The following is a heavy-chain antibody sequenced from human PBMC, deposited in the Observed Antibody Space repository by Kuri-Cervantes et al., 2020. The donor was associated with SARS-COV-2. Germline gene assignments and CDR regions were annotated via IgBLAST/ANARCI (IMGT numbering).Heavy chain of an antibody. CDR3: ARDEVAGEGWADFDY. D-gene: IGHD5-12*01. V-gene: IGHV1-69*10. CDR2: IIPVLQII. CDR1: GGTFSSYA. Sequence: SVKVSCKASGGTFSSYAISWVRQAPGQGLEWMGGIIPVLQIIKYAQRFQGRVTITADTSASTVYMDLSSLGSEDTAVYYCARDEVAGEGWADFDYWGQGSLVTVSS. J-gene: IGHJ4*02.